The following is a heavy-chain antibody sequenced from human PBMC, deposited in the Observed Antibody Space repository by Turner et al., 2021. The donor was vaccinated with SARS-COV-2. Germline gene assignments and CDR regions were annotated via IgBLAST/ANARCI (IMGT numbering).Heavy chain of an antibody. J-gene: IGHJ5*02. CDR1: GFTFSSYS. CDR3: ARDLDDFWSGYYSRWFDP. D-gene: IGHD3-3*01. Sequence: VQLVESGGGVVQPGRSLRLSCAAAGFTFSSYSMNWVRQAPGKGLEWVSSISSRSSYIYYADSVKGRFTISRDNAKNSLYLQMNSLRAEDTAVYYCARDLDDFWSGYYSRWFDPWGQGTLVTVSS. CDR2: ISSRSSYI. V-gene: IGHV3-21*01.